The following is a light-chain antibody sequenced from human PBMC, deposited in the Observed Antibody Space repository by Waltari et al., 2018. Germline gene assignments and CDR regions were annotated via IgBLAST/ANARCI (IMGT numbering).Light chain of an antibody. J-gene: IGKJ5*01. V-gene: IGKV1-12*01. CDR3: QQANSFLPGT. CDR1: QDINKW. CDR2: AAS. Sequence: DIRMTQSPSSVSASVGDSITITCRASQDINKWLAWYQQKPGKAPELLIYAASTLQGGVSSRFSGSGSGTDFTLTITSLQPEDFATYYCQQANSFLPGTFGQGTRLEI.